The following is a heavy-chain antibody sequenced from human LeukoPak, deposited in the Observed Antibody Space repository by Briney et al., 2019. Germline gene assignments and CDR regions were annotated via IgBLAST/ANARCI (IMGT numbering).Heavy chain of an antibody. D-gene: IGHD2-15*01. CDR3: ARLYCSGGSCYPGQFDY. V-gene: IGHV3-7*01. CDR2: IKQDGSEK. CDR1: GFTFSSYW. Sequence: GGSLRLSCAASGFTFSSYWMSWVRQAPGKGLEWVANIKQDGSEKYCVDSVKGRFTISRDNAKNSLYLQMNSLRAEDTAVYYCARLYCSGGSCYPGQFDYWGQGTLVTVSS. J-gene: IGHJ4*02.